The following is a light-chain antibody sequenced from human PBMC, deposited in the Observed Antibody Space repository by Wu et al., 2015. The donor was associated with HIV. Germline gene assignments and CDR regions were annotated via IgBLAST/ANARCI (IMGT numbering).Light chain of an antibody. CDR3: QQYNAWPLT. CDR2: SAS. CDR1: QSVSSN. V-gene: IGKV3-15*01. Sequence: EVVMTQSPATLSVSPGERATLSCRASQSVSSNFAWYQQKPGQAPRLLIYSASTRATGIPARFSGSGSGTEFTLTIDTVQSEDFAVYYCQQYNAWPLTFGGGTKVEMK. J-gene: IGKJ4*01.